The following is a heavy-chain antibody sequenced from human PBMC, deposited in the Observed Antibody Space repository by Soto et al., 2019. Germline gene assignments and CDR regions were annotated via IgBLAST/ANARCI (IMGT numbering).Heavy chain of an antibody. J-gene: IGHJ6*02. V-gene: IGHV1-69*12. CDR2: IMPIFRTP. Sequence: QVQLEQSGAEVKKPGSSVKVSCKASGGTFSNSAISWVRQAPGQGLEWMGGIMPIFRTPDYAQKFQGRVTVTGDESTSTAYMELSGLPSDDTAVYYCARDKDRPQLGWNYYYILDVWGQGTTVTVSS. CDR3: ARDKDRPQLGWNYYYILDV. CDR1: GGTFSNSA. D-gene: IGHD6-19*01.